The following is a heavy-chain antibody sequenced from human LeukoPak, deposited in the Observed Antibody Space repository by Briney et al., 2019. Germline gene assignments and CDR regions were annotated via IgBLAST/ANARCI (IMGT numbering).Heavy chain of an antibody. J-gene: IGHJ4*02. CDR2: ISYDGSNK. CDR1: GFTLSAYG. Sequence: SGGSLRLSCAASGFTLSAYGIHWVRQAPGKGLEWVAFISYDGSNKYYTDSVKGRFTISRDNSENTLYLQMNSLRAEDTAVYYCARPRGRIAVTGYFDSWGQGTLVTVSS. CDR3: ARPRGRIAVTGYFDS. V-gene: IGHV3-30*03. D-gene: IGHD6-19*01.